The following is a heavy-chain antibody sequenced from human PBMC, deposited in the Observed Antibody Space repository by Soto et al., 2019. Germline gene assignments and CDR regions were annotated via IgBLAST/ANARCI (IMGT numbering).Heavy chain of an antibody. V-gene: IGHV3-53*04. J-gene: IGHJ3*02. CDR1: GFTVSSNY. CDR3: ARDRQSSGWLDAFDI. D-gene: IGHD6-19*01. CDR2: IFTGGST. Sequence: PGGSLRFSCAASGFTVSSNYMSWVRQAPGKGLEWVSVIFTGGSTYYADSVKGRFTISRHSSMNTVYLQMDSLRAEDTAVYYCARDRQSSGWLDAFDIWGQGTMVTVSS.